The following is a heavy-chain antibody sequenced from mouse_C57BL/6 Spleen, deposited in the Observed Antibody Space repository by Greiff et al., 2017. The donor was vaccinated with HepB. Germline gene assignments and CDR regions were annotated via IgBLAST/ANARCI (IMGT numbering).Heavy chain of an antibody. J-gene: IGHJ2*01. CDR2: ISSGGSYT. CDR3: ARRGNVGEGYFDY. V-gene: IGHV5-6*01. Sequence: DVHLVESGGDLVKPGGSLKLSCAASGFTFSSYGMSWVRQTPDKRLEWVATISSGGSYTYYPDSVKGRFTISRDNAKNTLYLQMSSLKSEDTAMYYCARRGNVGEGYFDYWGQGTTLTVAS. CDR1: GFTFSSYG.